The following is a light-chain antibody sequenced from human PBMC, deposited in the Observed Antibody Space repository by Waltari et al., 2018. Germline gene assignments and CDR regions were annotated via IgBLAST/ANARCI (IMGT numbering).Light chain of an antibody. J-gene: IGKJ1*01. Sequence: DVVMTQSPLSLSVTLGQAASISCKSSQTLIHSDGNTYLNWFQQKPGQSPRRLISKISRRESGVPDRVSGSGSGTEFTLRISRVEAEDVGSYSCSQTTQWPRTFGQGSKVEV. CDR2: KIS. CDR1: QTLIHSDGNTY. V-gene: IGKV2-30*02. CDR3: SQTTQWPRT.